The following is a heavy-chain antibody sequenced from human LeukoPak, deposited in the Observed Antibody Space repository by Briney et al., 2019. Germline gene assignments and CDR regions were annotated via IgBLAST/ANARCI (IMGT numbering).Heavy chain of an antibody. Sequence: GESLKISCKGSGYSFTSYRIGWVRQMPGKGLEWMGIIYPGDSDTRYSPSFQGQVAISADKSISTAYLQWSSLKASDTAMYYCARQAQDYDFWSGYLGAGYYYYMDVWGKGTTVTVSS. CDR1: GYSFTSYR. J-gene: IGHJ6*03. CDR2: IYPGDSDT. CDR3: ARQAQDYDFWSGYLGAGYYYYMDV. V-gene: IGHV5-51*01. D-gene: IGHD3-3*01.